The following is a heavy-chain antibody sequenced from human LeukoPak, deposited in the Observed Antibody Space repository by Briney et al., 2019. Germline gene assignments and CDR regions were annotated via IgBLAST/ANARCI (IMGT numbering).Heavy chain of an antibody. CDR2: IYHSGST. CDR1: GGSISSGDYY. Sequence: ASETLSLTRTVSGGSISSGDYYWSWIRQPPGKGLEWIGYIYHSGSTYYNPSLKSRVTISVDTSKNQFSLKLSSVTAADTAVYYCARSYYYDSSGVDYWGQGTLVTVSS. J-gene: IGHJ4*02. CDR3: ARSYYYDSSGVDY. V-gene: IGHV4-30-4*01. D-gene: IGHD3-22*01.